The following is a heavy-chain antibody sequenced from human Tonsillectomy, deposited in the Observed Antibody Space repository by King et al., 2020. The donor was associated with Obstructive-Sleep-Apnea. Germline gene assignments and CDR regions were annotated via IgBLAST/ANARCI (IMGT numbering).Heavy chain of an antibody. Sequence: LQESGPGLVKPSETLSLTCSVSGGSINNYYWSWIRQPPGKGLEWIGYMYYSGNTNFNPSHKSRVTISADPSKIQFSLRLRSGTAADTAVYYCARHRGVEDYGGYGDYFDYWGQGTLVTVSS. CDR3: ARHRGVEDYGGYGDYFDY. CDR2: MYYSGNT. V-gene: IGHV4-59*08. CDR1: GGSINNYY. D-gene: IGHD5-12*01. J-gene: IGHJ4*02.